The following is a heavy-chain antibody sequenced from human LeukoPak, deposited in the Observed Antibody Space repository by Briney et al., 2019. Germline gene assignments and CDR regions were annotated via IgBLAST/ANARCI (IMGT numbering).Heavy chain of an antibody. CDR3: ARAAWFGESLDY. Sequence: PSETLSLTCTVSGGSISSSSYYWGWIRQPPGKGLEWIGSIYYSGSTYYNPSLKSRVTISVDTSKNQFSLKLSSVTAADTAVYYCARAAWFGESLDYWGQGTLVTVSS. V-gene: IGHV4-39*07. CDR1: GGSISSSSYY. J-gene: IGHJ4*02. D-gene: IGHD3-10*01. CDR2: IYYSGST.